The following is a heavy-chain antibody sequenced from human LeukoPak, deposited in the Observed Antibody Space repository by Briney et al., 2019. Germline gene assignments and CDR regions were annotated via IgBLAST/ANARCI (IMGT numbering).Heavy chain of an antibody. Sequence: GGSLRLSCAASGFTFSSYTMHWVRQAPVKGLEWVALISYDRSNTYYADSVKGRFTISRDNSKNTLYLQMNSLRAEDTAAYYCARGLTDYFDTSGYFDYWGQGTLVTVSS. CDR2: ISYDRSNT. CDR3: ARGLTDYFDTSGYFDY. D-gene: IGHD3-22*01. J-gene: IGHJ4*02. CDR1: GFTFSSYT. V-gene: IGHV3-30*04.